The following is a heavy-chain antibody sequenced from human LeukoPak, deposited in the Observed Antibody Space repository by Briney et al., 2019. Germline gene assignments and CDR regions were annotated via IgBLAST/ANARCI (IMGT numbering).Heavy chain of an antibody. CDR3: ARRLGYCSSTSCSK. CDR2: ISFDGNNQ. J-gene: IGHJ4*02. D-gene: IGHD2-2*01. CDR1: GVTFSTYG. V-gene: IGHV3-30*03. Sequence: PGGSLRLSCAASGVTFSTYGMHWVRQAPGKGLEWVAVISFDGNNQYYADSVTGRFTISRDNSKNTLYLQMSGLRTEDTAVYYCARRLGYCSSTSCSKWGQGTLVTVSS.